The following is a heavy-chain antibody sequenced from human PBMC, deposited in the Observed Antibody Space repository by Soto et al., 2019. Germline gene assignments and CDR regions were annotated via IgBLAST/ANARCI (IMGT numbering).Heavy chain of an antibody. Sequence: QVQLVQSGAEVKKPGSSVKVSCKASGGTFSSYAISWVRQAPGQGLEWMGGISPIFGTANYAQKFQGRVTITADESTSTAYMELSSLRSEDTAVYYCARPAYSSGWYSAEYFQHWGQGTLVTVSS. V-gene: IGHV1-69*12. J-gene: IGHJ1*01. CDR3: ARPAYSSGWYSAEYFQH. CDR2: ISPIFGTA. D-gene: IGHD6-19*01. CDR1: GGTFSSYA.